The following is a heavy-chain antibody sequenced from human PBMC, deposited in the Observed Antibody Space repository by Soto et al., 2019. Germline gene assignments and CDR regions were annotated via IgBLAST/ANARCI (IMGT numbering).Heavy chain of an antibody. CDR3: AKGHLDCSGGSCWCWYFDL. D-gene: IGHD2-15*01. CDR2: ISWNSGSI. J-gene: IGHJ2*01. Sequence: GGSLRLSCAASGFTFDDYAMHWVRQAPGKGLEWVSGISWNSGSIGYADSVKGRFTISRDNAKNSLYLQMNSLRVEDTALYYCAKGHLDCSGGSCWCWYFDLWGRGTLVTVSS. CDR1: GFTFDDYA. V-gene: IGHV3-9*01.